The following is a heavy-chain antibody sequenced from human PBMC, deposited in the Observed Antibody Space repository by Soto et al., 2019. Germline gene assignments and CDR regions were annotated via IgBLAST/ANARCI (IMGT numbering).Heavy chain of an antibody. CDR1: GGSISSYY. J-gene: IGHJ4*02. CDR3: ASSLPDYGSEY. D-gene: IGHD3-10*01. CDR2: IYYSGST. Sequence: SETLSLTCTVSGGSISSYYWSWIRQPPGKGLEWIGYIYYSGSTNYNPSLKSRVTISVDTSKNQFSLKLSSLTAADTAVYYCASSLPDYGSEYWGQGTLVTVSS. V-gene: IGHV4-59*01.